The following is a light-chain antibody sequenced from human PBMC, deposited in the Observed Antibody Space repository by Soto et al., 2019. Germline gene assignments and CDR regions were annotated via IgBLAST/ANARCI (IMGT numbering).Light chain of an antibody. CDR1: QSLVHSDGRTY. Sequence: VLTQTPLSSPVTLGQPASISCRSSQSLVHSDGRTYLNWLHQRPGQPPRLLIYKVSNRFSGVPDRFSGSGAGTDFTLKISRVEAEDVGIYYGMQATQYQPYTCGKGTKLAIK. CDR3: MQATQYQPYT. V-gene: IGKV2-24*01. CDR2: KVS. J-gene: IGKJ2*01.